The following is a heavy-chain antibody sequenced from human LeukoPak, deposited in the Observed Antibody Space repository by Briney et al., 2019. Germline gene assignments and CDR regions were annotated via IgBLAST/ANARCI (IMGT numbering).Heavy chain of an antibody. CDR2: ITSTGGNT. D-gene: IGHD3-9*01. Sequence: GGTLRLSCSASGFTFSSYTVHWVRQAPGKGLEFVSAITSTGGNTYYADSVTGRFTLSRDNSKNTLYLQMSSLRAEDTAVYYCVIVRGYFDSSGTDYWGQGTLVTVSS. J-gene: IGHJ4*02. CDR1: GFTFSSYT. V-gene: IGHV3-64D*06. CDR3: VIVRGYFDSSGTDY.